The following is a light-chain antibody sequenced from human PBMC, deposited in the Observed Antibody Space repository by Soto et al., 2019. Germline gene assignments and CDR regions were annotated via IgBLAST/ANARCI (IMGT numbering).Light chain of an antibody. CDR2: GAS. Sequence: EIVLTQSPGTLSLSPGERATLSCRASQTISNNLLAWYQQKPGQAPRFLIHGASTKTAGIPDRFSGSGSGTEFTLAISRLEPEDFAIYYCQQYGSSPLTFGPGTKVDLK. J-gene: IGKJ3*01. CDR3: QQYGSSPLT. CDR1: QTISNNL. V-gene: IGKV3-20*01.